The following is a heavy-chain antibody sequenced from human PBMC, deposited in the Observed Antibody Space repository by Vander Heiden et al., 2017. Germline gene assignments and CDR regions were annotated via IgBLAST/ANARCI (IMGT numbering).Heavy chain of an antibody. D-gene: IGHD1-26*01. CDR1: GFTFSSHA. CDR3: AKAEGASGSYRLAYFQH. J-gene: IGHJ1*01. Sequence: EVQLLESGRGLVQPGGSLRLSCAASGFTFSSHAMSWVRQAPGKGLEWVSVISGSGGSTYYADSVKGRFTISRDNSKNTLSLQMNSLRAEDTAVYYCAKAEGASGSYRLAYFQHWGQGTLVTVSS. CDR2: ISGSGGST. V-gene: IGHV3-23*01.